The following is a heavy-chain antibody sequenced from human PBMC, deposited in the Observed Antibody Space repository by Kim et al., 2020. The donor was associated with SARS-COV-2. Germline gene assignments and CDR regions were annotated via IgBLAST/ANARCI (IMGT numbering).Heavy chain of an antibody. CDR1: GFTFNNFA. CDR3: AKGSEWLVSDPSFYDS. CDR2: IDGSAPHT. Sequence: GGSLRLSCAGSGFTFNNFAMGWVRQAPGKGLEWIAHIDGSAPHTSYADSVRGRFTISRDNSKNTLYLQINSLRPGDTAVYFCAKGSEWLVSDPSFYDSWGQGTLVVVSS. J-gene: IGHJ4*02. V-gene: IGHV3-23*01. D-gene: IGHD3-3*01.